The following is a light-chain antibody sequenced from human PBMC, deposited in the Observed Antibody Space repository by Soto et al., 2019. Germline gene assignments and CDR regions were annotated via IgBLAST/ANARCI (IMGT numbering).Light chain of an antibody. J-gene: IGLJ1*01. CDR3: TVYTVSRTYV. CDR1: SSDVGAYNF. CDR2: NVY. V-gene: IGLV2-14*03. Sequence: QSVLTQPASVSGSPGQSITISCTGTSSDVGAYNFVSWHQQHPGKAPKLMIYNVYDRPSGISYRFSGSKSGNTASLTISGLQGEDEADYYCTVYTVSRTYVFGTGTKVTVL.